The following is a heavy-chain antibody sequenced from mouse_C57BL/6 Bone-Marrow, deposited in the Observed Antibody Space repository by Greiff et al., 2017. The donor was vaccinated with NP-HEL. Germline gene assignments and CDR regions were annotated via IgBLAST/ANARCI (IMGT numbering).Heavy chain of an antibody. CDR1: GYTFTSYW. CDR3: AMAITTVVATDY. CDR2: IHPSDSDT. V-gene: IGHV1-74*01. J-gene: IGHJ2*01. D-gene: IGHD1-1*01. Sequence: VQLQQPGAELVKPGASVKVSCKASGYTFTSYWMHWVKQRPGQGLECIGRIHPSDSDTNYNQKFKGKATLTVDKSSSTAYMQLSSLTSDDSAVYYCAMAITTVVATDYWGQGTTLTVSS.